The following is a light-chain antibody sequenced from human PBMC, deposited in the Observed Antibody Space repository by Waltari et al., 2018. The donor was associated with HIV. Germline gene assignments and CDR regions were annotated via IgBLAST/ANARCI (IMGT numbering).Light chain of an antibody. CDR2: SNN. CDR3: AAWDDNRNAVV. Sequence: QSVLTQPPSASGTPGQRVAISCSGSSSNIGSNTITWYQQLSGTAPKLLINSNNQRPSGGPDRCSGSKSGTSGSLAISGLQSEDEADYYCAAWDDNRNAVVFGGGTKLTVL. V-gene: IGLV1-44*01. CDR1: SSNIGSNT. J-gene: IGLJ2*01.